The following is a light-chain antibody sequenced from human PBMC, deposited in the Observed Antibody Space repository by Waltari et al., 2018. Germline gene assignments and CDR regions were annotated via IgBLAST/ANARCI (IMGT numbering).Light chain of an antibody. Sequence: QSVLTQPPSVSWAPGQRVTISCTGSRSNIGAGYDVHWYQQLPGTAPKLLIYGNSNRPSGVPDRFSGSKSGTSASLAITGLQAEDEADYYCQSYDSSLSGPVVFGGGTKLTVL. CDR1: RSNIGAGYD. V-gene: IGLV1-40*01. CDR3: QSYDSSLSGPVV. J-gene: IGLJ2*01. CDR2: GNS.